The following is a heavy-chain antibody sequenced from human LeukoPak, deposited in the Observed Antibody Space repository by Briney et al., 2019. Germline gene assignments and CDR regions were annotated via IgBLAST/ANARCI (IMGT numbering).Heavy chain of an antibody. V-gene: IGHV1-2*06. J-gene: IGHJ4*02. Sequence: ASVKVSCKASGYTFTTYYMHWVRQAPGQGLEWMGRINPNSGDTNFAQKFQGRVTMTRDTSINTVYMQLSRLRSDDTAVYYCLRWEGIWFGHGTDYWGQGTLVTVSS. CDR1: GYTFTTYY. CDR2: INPNSGDT. CDR3: LRWEGIWFGHGTDY. D-gene: IGHD3-10*01.